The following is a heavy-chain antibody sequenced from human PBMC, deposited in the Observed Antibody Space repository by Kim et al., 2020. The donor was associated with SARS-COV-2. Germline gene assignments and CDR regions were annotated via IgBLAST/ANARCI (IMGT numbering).Heavy chain of an antibody. CDR2: ISGSGGST. CDR1: GFTFSSYA. CDR3: AKDGGSSGWDGWDY. V-gene: IGHV3-23*01. D-gene: IGHD6-19*01. Sequence: GGSLRLSCAASGFTFSSYAMSWVRQAPGKGLEWVAAISGSGGSTYYADSVKGRFTISRDNSKNTLYLQMNSLRAEDTAVYYCAKDGGSSGWDGWDYWGQGTLVTVSS. J-gene: IGHJ4*02.